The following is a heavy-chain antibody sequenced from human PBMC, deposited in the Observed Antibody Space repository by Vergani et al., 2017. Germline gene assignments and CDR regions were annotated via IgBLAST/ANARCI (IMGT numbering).Heavy chain of an antibody. CDR2: IKSKTDGGTT. J-gene: IGHJ6*02. D-gene: IGHD4-23*01. CDR1: GFTFSNAW. CDR3: ARERGDYGGNWPFYYYYGMDV. Sequence: EVQLVESGGGLVQPGGSLRLSCAASGFTFSNAWMSWVRQAPGKGLEWVGRIKSKTDGGTTDYAAPVKGRFTISRDDSKNTLYLQMNSLRAEDTAVYYCARERGDYGGNWPFYYYYGMDVWGQGTTVTVSS. V-gene: IGHV3-15*01.